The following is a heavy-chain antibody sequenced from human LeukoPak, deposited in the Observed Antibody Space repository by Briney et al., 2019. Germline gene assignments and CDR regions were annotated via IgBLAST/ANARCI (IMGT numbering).Heavy chain of an antibody. CDR2: IYYSGST. CDR1: GGPISSSSYY. J-gene: IGHJ4*02. Sequence: SETLSLTCTVSGGPISSSSYYWGWIRQPPGKGLEWIGSIYYSGSTYYNPSLKSRVTISLDTSKNQFSLKLSSVTAADTAVYYCARRGFGELLGSSFDYWGQGTLVIVSS. V-gene: IGHV4-39*01. CDR3: ARRGFGELLGSSFDY. D-gene: IGHD3-10*01.